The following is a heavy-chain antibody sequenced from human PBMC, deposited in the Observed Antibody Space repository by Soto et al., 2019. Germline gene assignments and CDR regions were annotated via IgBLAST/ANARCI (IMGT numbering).Heavy chain of an antibody. Sequence: EVQLVESGGGLVQPGGSLRLSCAASGCAFSTKWMHWVRQGPGKGLVWVSRINIDGTTTNYADSVKGRFTISRDNAKNMLYLQMDSLRAEDTAVYYCARIPYSDTDPCPWGQGTLVTVSS. CDR2: INIDGTTT. V-gene: IGHV3-74*01. D-gene: IGHD1-26*01. CDR1: GCAFSTKW. CDR3: ARIPYSDTDPCP. J-gene: IGHJ5*02.